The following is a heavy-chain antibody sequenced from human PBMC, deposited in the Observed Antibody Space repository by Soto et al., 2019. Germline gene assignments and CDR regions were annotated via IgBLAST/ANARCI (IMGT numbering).Heavy chain of an antibody. D-gene: IGHD5-18*01. V-gene: IGHV3-33*01. CDR3: ARERGYSYYYY. J-gene: IGHJ4*02. CDR2: IWYDGRNK. Sequence: QVQLVESGGGVVQPGRSLRLSCAASGFIFTNYGMHWVRQAPGKGLEWVAGIWYDGRNKSYADSVKGRFASSRDTSNNTLYLQMTDLRGEDTAVYYCARERGYSYYYYWGQGTLVTVSS. CDR1: GFIFTNYG.